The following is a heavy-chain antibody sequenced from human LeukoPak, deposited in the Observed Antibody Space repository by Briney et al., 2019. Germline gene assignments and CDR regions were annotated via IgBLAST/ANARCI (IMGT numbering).Heavy chain of an antibody. V-gene: IGHV1-2*02. Sequence: GASVKVSCKTSGYTFTGYYMHWVRQAPGQGLEWMGWINPNSGGTNYAQKFQGRVTMTRDTSISTAYMELSRLRSDDTAVYYCARDRAEVLRFSYYYYYYYMDVWGKGTTVTVSS. D-gene: IGHD3-3*01. CDR1: GYTFTGYY. J-gene: IGHJ6*03. CDR3: ARDRAEVLRFSYYYYYYYMDV. CDR2: INPNSGGT.